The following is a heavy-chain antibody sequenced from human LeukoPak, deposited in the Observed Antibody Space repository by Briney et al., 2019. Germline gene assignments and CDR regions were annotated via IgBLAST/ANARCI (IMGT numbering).Heavy chain of an antibody. J-gene: IGHJ4*02. Sequence: SETLSLTCAVSGGSISSGGYSWSWIQQPPGKGLEWVGYIYHSGSTYYNPSLKSRVTISVDGSKNQFSLKLSSVTAADTAVYYCARKSDMVRGVFDYWGQGTLFTVSS. CDR3: ARKSDMVRGVFDY. CDR2: IYHSGST. V-gene: IGHV4-30-2*01. D-gene: IGHD3-10*01. CDR1: GGSISSGGYS.